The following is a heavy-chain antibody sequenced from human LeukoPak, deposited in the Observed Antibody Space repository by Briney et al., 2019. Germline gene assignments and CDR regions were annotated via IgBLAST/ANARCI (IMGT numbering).Heavy chain of an antibody. J-gene: IGHJ5*02. Sequence: GASVKVSCKASGGTFSSYAISWVRQAPGHGLEWMGRIIPILGIANYAQKFQGRVTITADKSTSTAYMELSSLRSEDTAVYYCARDCSGGSCYGSNWFDPWGQGTLVTVSS. V-gene: IGHV1-69*04. D-gene: IGHD2-15*01. CDR2: IIPILGIA. CDR1: GGTFSSYA. CDR3: ARDCSGGSCYGSNWFDP.